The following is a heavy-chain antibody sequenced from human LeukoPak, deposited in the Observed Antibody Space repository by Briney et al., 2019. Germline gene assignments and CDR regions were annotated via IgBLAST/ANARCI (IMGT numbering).Heavy chain of an antibody. D-gene: IGHD3-10*01. CDR3: ARDHEGSYYRRGYYYYYYMDV. Sequence: ASVKVSCKVSGYTLTELSMHWVRQAPGKGLEWMGGFDPEDGETIYAQKFQGRVTMTEDTSTDAAYMELSSLRAEDTAVYYCARDHEGSYYRRGYYYYYYMDVWGKGTTVTISS. CDR1: GYTLTELS. CDR2: FDPEDGET. J-gene: IGHJ6*03. V-gene: IGHV1-24*01.